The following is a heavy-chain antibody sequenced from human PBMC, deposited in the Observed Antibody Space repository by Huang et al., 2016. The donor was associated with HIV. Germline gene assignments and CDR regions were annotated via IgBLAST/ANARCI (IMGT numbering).Heavy chain of an antibody. V-gene: IGHV5-51*03. Sequence: EVQLVQSGAEVKEPGQSLKISCKNSGYIFTTYWIGWVRQMPGKGLGWMGFIYPDDSDTRYSPSFQGQVTISADKSLNTAYLQWSSLKASDTAMYYCARIASSGGYYFDSWGQGTLVTVSS. CDR1: GYIFTTYW. CDR2: IYPDDSDT. D-gene: IGHD6-25*01. J-gene: IGHJ4*02. CDR3: ARIASSGGYYFDS.